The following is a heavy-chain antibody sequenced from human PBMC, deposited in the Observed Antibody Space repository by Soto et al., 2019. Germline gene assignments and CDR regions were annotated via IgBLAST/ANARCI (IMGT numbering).Heavy chain of an antibody. V-gene: IGHV1-2*04. CDR3: ARGGPSDLRYFDY. D-gene: IGHD3-9*01. CDR2: INPNSGGT. J-gene: IGHJ4*02. CDR1: GYTFTGYY. Sequence: AASVKVSCKASGYTFTGYYMHGVRQAPGQGLEWMGWINPNSGGTNYAQKFQGWVTMTRDTSISTAYMELSRLRSDDTAVYYCARGGPSDLRYFDYWGQGTLVTVSS.